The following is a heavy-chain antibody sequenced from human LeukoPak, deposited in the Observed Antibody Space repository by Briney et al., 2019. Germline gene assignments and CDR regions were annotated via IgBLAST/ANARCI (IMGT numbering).Heavy chain of an antibody. V-gene: IGHV4-34*01. CDR2: INHSGST. J-gene: IGHJ4*02. CDR3: ASHHIEATGFDY. D-gene: IGHD5-12*01. CDR1: GESFSGYY. Sequence: SETLSLTCAVYGESFSGYYWSWIRQPPGKGLEWIGEINHSGSTNYNPSLKSRVTISVDTSKNQFSLKLSSVTAADTAVYYCASHHIEATGFDYWGQGTLVTVSS.